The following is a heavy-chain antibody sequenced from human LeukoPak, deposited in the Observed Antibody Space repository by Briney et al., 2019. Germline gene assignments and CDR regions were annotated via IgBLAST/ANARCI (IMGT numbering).Heavy chain of an antibody. CDR3: ARASADYYDSSGYYSTPFDY. V-gene: IGHV4-30-2*05. J-gene: IGHJ4*02. CDR2: IYHSGST. D-gene: IGHD3-22*01. Sequence: PSQTLSLTCAVSGGSISSGGYSWSWIRQPPGKGLEWIGYIYHSGSTYYNPSLKSRVTISVDTSKNQFSLKLSSVTAADTAVYYCARASADYYDSSGYYSTPFDYWGQGTLVTVSS. CDR1: GGSISSGGYS.